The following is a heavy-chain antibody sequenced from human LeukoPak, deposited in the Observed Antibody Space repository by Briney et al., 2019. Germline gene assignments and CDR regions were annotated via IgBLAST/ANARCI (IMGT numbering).Heavy chain of an antibody. D-gene: IGHD7-27*01. Sequence: ASVKVSCKASGYTFTSYAMHWVRQAPGQRLEWMGWIDAGNGNTKYSQKFQGRVTITRDTSASTAYMELSSLRSEDTAVYYCARGPLGRNGDYFDYWGQGTLVTVSS. CDR1: GYTFTSYA. CDR3: ARGPLGRNGDYFDY. CDR2: IDAGNGNT. V-gene: IGHV1-3*01. J-gene: IGHJ4*02.